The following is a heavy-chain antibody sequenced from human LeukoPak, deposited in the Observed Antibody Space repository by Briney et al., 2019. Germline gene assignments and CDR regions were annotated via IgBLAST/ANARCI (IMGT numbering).Heavy chain of an antibody. J-gene: IGHJ5*02. D-gene: IGHD2-15*01. CDR2: INHSGST. V-gene: IGHV4-34*01. CDR1: GGSFSGYY. Sequence: PSETLSLTCAVYGGSFSGYYWSWIRQPPGKGLEWIGEINHSGSTNYNPSLKSRVTISVDTSKNQFSLKLSSVTAADTAVYYCARHRRYCSGGSCYGFDPWGQGTLVTVSS. CDR3: ARHRRYCSGGSCYGFDP.